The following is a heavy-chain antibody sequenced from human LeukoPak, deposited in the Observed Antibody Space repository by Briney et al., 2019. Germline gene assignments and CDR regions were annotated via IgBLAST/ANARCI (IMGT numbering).Heavy chain of an antibody. V-gene: IGHV4-39*07. J-gene: IGHJ5*02. CDR2: IYYSGST. Sequence: PSETLSLTCTVSGGSISSSSYYWDWISQPPGKGLEWIGSIYYSGSTYYNPSLKSRVTISVDTSKNQFSLKLSSVTAADTAVYYCARVVLLWFGVRSKFDPWGQGTLVTVSS. CDR1: GGSISSSSYY. CDR3: ARVVLLWFGVRSKFDP. D-gene: IGHD3-10*01.